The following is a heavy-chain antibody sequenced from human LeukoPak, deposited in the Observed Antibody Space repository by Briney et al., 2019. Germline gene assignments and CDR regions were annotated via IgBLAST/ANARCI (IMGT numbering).Heavy chain of an antibody. CDR2: ISSSGSST. Sequence: GGSLRLSCTASGFSFSDYYMVWIRQAPGKGPEWISVISSSGSSTNYADSVRGRFTVSRDNAKNSLFLQMNRLRPEDSAVYYCARADSSSWFDYWGQGTLVTVSS. J-gene: IGHJ4*02. V-gene: IGHV3-11*05. D-gene: IGHD3-22*01. CDR1: GFSFSDYY. CDR3: ARADSSSWFDY.